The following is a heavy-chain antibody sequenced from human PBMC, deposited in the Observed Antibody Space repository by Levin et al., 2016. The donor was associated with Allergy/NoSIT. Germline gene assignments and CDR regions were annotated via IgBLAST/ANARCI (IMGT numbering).Heavy chain of an antibody. CDR3: AREALHRGMDV. Sequence: GSLRLSCAASGFTFSSYDMHWVRQATGKGLEWVSAIGTAGDTYYPGSVKGRFTISRENAKNSLYLQMNSLRAGGTAVYYCAREALHRGMDVWGQGTTVTVSS. J-gene: IGHJ6*02. CDR1: GFTFSSYD. CDR2: IGTAGDT. D-gene: IGHD4-11*01. V-gene: IGHV3-13*04.